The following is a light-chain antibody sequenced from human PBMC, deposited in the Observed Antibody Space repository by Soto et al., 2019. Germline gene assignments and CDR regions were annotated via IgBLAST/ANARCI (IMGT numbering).Light chain of an antibody. CDR3: QQSYSLPLS. CDR2: GAS. Sequence: DIQMTQSPSSLSASVVDRVTITCRASESISSSLNWYQQKPGKAPKLLIYGASSLQSGVPSRFSGSGSGTDFTLTISSLQPEDFATYYCQQSYSLPLSFGGGTKVDIK. J-gene: IGKJ4*01. CDR1: ESISSS. V-gene: IGKV1-39*01.